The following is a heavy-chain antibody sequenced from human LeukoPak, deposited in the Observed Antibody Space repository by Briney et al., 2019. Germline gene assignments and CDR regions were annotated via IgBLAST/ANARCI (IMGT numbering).Heavy chain of an antibody. Sequence: PSETLSLTCTVSGGSISSSSYYWDWIRQPPGKGLEWIGSIYYSGSTYYNPSLKSRVTISVDTSKNQFSLKLSSVTAADTAVYYCARHSVHYYDSSGSIDYWGQGTLVTVSS. D-gene: IGHD3-22*01. V-gene: IGHV4-39*01. J-gene: IGHJ4*02. CDR2: IYYSGST. CDR3: ARHSVHYYDSSGSIDY. CDR1: GGSISSSSYY.